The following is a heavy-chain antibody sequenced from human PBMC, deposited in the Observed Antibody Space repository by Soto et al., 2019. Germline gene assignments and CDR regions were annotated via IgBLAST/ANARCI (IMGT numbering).Heavy chain of an antibody. Sequence: GASVKVSCKASGYTFTSYAMHWVRQAPGQRLEWMGCINAGNGNTKYSQKFQGRVTITRDTSASTAYMELSSLRSEDTAVYYCARDRLLWFGESPPTYYYYGMDVWGQGTTVTSP. CDR3: ARDRLLWFGESPPTYYYYGMDV. V-gene: IGHV1-3*01. J-gene: IGHJ6*02. D-gene: IGHD3-10*01. CDR2: INAGNGNT. CDR1: GYTFTSYA.